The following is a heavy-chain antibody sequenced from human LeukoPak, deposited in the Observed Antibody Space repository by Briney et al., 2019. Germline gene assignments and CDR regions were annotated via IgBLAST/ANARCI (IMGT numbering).Heavy chain of an antibody. CDR2: IIPIFGTA. V-gene: IGHV1-69*05. CDR1: GGTFSSYA. D-gene: IGHD2-2*01. J-gene: IGHJ5*02. CDR3: AREGDCSSTSCSPHGWFDP. Sequence: SVKVSCKASGGTFSSYAISWVRQAPGQGREWMGGIIPIFGTANYAQKFQGRVTITTDESTSTAYMELSSLRSEDTAVYYCAREGDCSSTSCSPHGWFDPWGQGTLVTVSS.